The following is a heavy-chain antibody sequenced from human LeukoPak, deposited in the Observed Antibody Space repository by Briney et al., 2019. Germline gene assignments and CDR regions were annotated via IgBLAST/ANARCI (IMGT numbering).Heavy chain of an antibody. D-gene: IGHD2-2*01. CDR2: FDPEDGET. CDR3: ARDVVVPAAIGYYGMDV. CDR1: GYTLTELS. Sequence: ASVKVSCKVSGYTLTELSMHWVRQAPGKGLEWMGGFDPEDGETIYAQKFQGRVTMTEDTSTDTAHMELSSLRSEDTAVYYCARDVVVPAAIGYYGMDVWGQGTTVTVSS. V-gene: IGHV1-24*01. J-gene: IGHJ6*02.